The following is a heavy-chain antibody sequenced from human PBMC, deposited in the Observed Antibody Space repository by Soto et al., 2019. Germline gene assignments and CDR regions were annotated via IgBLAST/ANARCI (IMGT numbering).Heavy chain of an antibody. CDR2: ISSSTRTI. J-gene: IGHJ4*02. Sequence: EVQLVESGGGLVQPGGSLRLSCAASGLTFSSHSMNWVRRASGKGLEWVSYISSSTRTIYYADSVKGRFTVSRDNAKNSLYLQMNSLRAEDTAVYYCARDDEMGYFDYWGQGTLVTVSS. D-gene: IGHD3-16*01. CDR1: GLTFSSHS. V-gene: IGHV3-48*01. CDR3: ARDDEMGYFDY.